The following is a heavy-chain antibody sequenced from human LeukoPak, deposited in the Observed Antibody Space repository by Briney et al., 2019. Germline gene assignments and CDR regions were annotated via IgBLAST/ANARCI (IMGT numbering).Heavy chain of an antibody. D-gene: IGHD3-9*01. CDR1: GFTFSSYA. Sequence: PGGSLRLSCAASGFTFSSYAMSWVRQAPGKGLEWVSAISGSGGSTYCADSVKGRFTISRDNSKNTLYLQMNSLRAEDTAVYYCVSTPYDILTGYYHAEYFQHWGQGTLVTVSS. CDR2: ISGSGGST. V-gene: IGHV3-23*01. CDR3: VSTPYDILTGYYHAEYFQH. J-gene: IGHJ1*01.